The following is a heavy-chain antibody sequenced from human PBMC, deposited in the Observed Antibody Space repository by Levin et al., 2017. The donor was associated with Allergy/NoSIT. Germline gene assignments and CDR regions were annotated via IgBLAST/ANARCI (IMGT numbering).Heavy chain of an antibody. CDR1: GGSISSYY. V-gene: IGHV4-59*01. Sequence: SQTLSLTCTVSGGSISSYYWSWIRQPPGKGLEWIGYIYYSGSTNYNPSLKSRVTISVDTSKNQFSLKLSSVTAADTAVYYCARVVEQYSSSWYWSWFDYWGQGTLVTVSS. CDR3: ARVVEQYSSSWYWSWFDY. J-gene: IGHJ4*02. CDR2: IYYSGST. D-gene: IGHD6-13*01.